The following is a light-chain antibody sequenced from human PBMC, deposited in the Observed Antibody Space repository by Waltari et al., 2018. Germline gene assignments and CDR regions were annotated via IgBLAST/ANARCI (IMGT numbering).Light chain of an antibody. CDR3: QQHGTLPAT. V-gene: IGKV3-20*01. CDR1: QSVGSRS. J-gene: IGKJ1*01. CDR2: RAS. Sequence: EIVLTQSPGTASLSPGESVTFLCRASQSVGSRSFAWYQQKPGQAPRLVIYRASRRATGIPDRFSGSGSGTDFSLTISRLEPEDFAVYYCQQHGTLPATFGQGTKVELK.